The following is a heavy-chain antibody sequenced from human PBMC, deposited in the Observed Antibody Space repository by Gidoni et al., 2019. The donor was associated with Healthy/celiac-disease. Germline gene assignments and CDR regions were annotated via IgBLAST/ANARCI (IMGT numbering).Heavy chain of an antibody. J-gene: IGHJ6*02. D-gene: IGHD6-13*01. CDR1: GYSFTSYW. Sequence: EVQLVQSGAEVKKPGESLRISCKGSGYSFTSYWISWVRQMPGKGLEWMGRIDPSDSYTNYSPSFQGHVTISADKSISTAYLQWSSLKASDTAMYYCASPLGAAGIGRGGDAYYYYGMDVWGQGTTVTVSS. CDR2: IDPSDSYT. CDR3: ASPLGAAGIGRGGDAYYYYGMDV. V-gene: IGHV5-10-1*03.